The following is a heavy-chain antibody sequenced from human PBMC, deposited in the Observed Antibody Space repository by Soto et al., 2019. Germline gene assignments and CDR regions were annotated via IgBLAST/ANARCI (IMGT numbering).Heavy chain of an antibody. D-gene: IGHD3-10*01. CDR2: INSDGRST. CDR3: ASYYGSGIYHPKY. CDR1: GFTFSSYW. J-gene: IGHJ4*02. V-gene: IGHV3-74*01. Sequence: EVQLVESGGGLVQPGGSLRLSCAASGFTFSSYWMHWVRQAPGKGLVWVSRINSDGRSTSYADSVKGRFTISRDNAKNTLYLKMNSLRAEDTAVYYCASYYGSGIYHPKYWGQGTLVTVAS.